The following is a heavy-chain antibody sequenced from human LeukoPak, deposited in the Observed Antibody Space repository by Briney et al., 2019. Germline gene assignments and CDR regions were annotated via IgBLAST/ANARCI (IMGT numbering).Heavy chain of an antibody. J-gene: IGHJ4*02. CDR1: GFTFSSYG. D-gene: IGHD6-19*01. CDR3: AKVGSGWYDIDY. CDR2: IWDGGSNI. Sequence: PGGSLRLSCAASGFTFSSYGMHWVRQAPGKGLEWVAFIWDGGSNIYYADSVKGRFTISRDNSKNTLYLQMNGLRAEDTAVYYCAKVGSGWYDIDYWGQGTLVTVSS. V-gene: IGHV3-30*02.